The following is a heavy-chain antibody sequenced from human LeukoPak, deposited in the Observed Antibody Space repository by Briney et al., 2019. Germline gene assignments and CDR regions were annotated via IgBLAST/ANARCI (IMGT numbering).Heavy chain of an antibody. CDR1: GFTFSNYA. CDR3: ARVVVRSSSDYFDN. CDR2: TSYDESNK. D-gene: IGHD6-6*01. Sequence: GKSLRLSCAASGFTFSNYAMHWVRQAPGKGLEWVAVTSYDESNKYYADSVKGRFTISRDNSKKTLYLQMNSLRGEDTAVYYCARVVVRSSSDYFDNWGQEPLVIVSS. V-gene: IGHV3-30*04. J-gene: IGHJ4*02.